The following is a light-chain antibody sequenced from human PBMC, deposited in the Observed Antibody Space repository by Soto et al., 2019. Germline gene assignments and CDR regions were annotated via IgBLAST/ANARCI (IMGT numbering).Light chain of an antibody. CDR3: SSCTTSSALHV. J-gene: IGLJ1*01. V-gene: IGLV2-14*03. Sequence: QSALTQPASVSGSPGQSITISCTGTSSGVGGYNYVSSYHQHPGKAPKLLIYDVSNRPSGVSNRLSGSKSGNTASLTISGLHAEDEADYYCSSCTTSSALHVFGTGTKVTVL. CDR2: DVS. CDR1: SSGVGGYNY.